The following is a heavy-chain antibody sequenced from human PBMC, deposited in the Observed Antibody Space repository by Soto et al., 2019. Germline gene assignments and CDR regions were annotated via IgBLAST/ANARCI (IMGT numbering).Heavy chain of an antibody. V-gene: IGHV3-33*08. D-gene: IGHD1-26*01. Sequence: GGPLRLSCAASGFTFGSYGIPWVRRAPGKGLEWVAVIWYDGSNKYYADSVKGRFTISRDNSKNTLYLQMNSLRAEDTAVYYCARDRLVGALRGFDPWGQGTLVTVSS. CDR2: IWYDGSNK. CDR1: GFTFGSYG. CDR3: ARDRLVGALRGFDP. J-gene: IGHJ5*02.